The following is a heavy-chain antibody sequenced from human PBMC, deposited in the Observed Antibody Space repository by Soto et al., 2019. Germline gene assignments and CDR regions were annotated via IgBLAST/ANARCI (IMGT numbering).Heavy chain of an antibody. Sequence: GGSLRLSCAASGFSFSSYTMVWVRQTPTKGLQWVAAITAGGTNADYLDSVKGRFSISRDNSRNILFLQMNILRADDTAVYYCASATTPTEYWGQGTQVTVSS. CDR1: GFSFSSYT. J-gene: IGHJ4*02. D-gene: IGHD1-1*01. CDR2: ITAGGTNA. CDR3: ASATTPTEY. V-gene: IGHV3-23*01.